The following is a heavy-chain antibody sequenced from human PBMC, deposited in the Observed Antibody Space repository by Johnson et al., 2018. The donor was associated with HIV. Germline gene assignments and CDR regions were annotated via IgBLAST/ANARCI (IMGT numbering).Heavy chain of an antibody. D-gene: IGHD1-1*01. J-gene: IGHJ3*01. CDR1: GFTFSTYW. V-gene: IGHV3-20*04. Sequence: VQLVESGGGVVQPGRSLRLSCAASGFTFSTYWMHWVRQAPGKGLVWVSGINWNGGSTGYADSVKGRFTISIDNAKNSLYLQMNSLRAEDTALYYCAKPKLEPGYGGAFDLWGQGTMVTVSS. CDR2: INWNGGST. CDR3: AKPKLEPGYGGAFDL.